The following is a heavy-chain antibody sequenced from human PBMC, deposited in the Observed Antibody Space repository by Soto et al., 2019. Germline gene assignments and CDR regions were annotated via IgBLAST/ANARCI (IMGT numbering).Heavy chain of an antibody. Sequence: PSETLSLTCTVSGASISGFYWSWIRKSAGKGLEWIGRIYATGTTDYNPSLKSRVMMSVDTSKKQFSLKLGSVTAADTAVYYCVRDGTKTLRDWFDLWGQGISVTVSS. V-gene: IGHV4-4*07. D-gene: IGHD1-1*01. J-gene: IGHJ5*02. CDR2: IYATGTT. CDR1: GASISGFY. CDR3: VRDGTKTLRDWFDL.